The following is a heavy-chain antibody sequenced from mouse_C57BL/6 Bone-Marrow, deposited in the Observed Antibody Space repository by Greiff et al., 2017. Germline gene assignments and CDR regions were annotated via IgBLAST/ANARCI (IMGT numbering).Heavy chain of an antibody. Sequence: QVQLQQPGPELVKPGDSVKVSCKASGYTFTSYWMHWVKQRPGQGLEWLGRIHPSDSDTKYNQQFKGTATLTVDKSSSTAYMQISSLTSEDSAVYYGGMLILRYYYAMDEWGQGTSVTVSS. J-gene: IGHJ4*01. D-gene: IGHD1-1*01. V-gene: IGHV1-74*01. CDR3: GMLILRYYYAMDE. CDR1: GYTFTSYW. CDR2: IHPSDSDT.